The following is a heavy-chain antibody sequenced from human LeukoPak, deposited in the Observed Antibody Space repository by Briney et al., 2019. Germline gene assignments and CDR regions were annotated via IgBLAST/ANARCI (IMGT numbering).Heavy chain of an antibody. D-gene: IGHD1-1*01. J-gene: IGHJ4*02. CDR2: IKAYNGNT. Sequence: ASVKVSSKASGYTLSSYGFSCVRQAPGQGLEWMGWIKAYNGNTNYAQNLQGRVTMTTDTSTSTAYMELRSLGSDDTAVYYCAGRKGTTWNFDYWGQGTLVTVSS. CDR1: GYTLSSYG. CDR3: AGRKGTTWNFDY. V-gene: IGHV1-18*01.